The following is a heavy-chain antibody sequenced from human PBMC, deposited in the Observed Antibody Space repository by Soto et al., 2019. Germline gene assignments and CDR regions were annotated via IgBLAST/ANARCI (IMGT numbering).Heavy chain of an antibody. CDR2: INSVSGT. J-gene: IGHJ5*02. CDR1: GFTFSNYW. CDR3: VRGSSGWKGVDH. D-gene: IGHD6-19*01. Sequence: GGSLRLSCAASGFTFSNYWMHWVRQAPGKGLECALRINSVSGTNYADSVKGRFTISRDNAKNTLYLQMNSLRSEDTAVYYCVRGSSGWKGVDHWGQGTLVTVSS. V-gene: IGHV3-74*01.